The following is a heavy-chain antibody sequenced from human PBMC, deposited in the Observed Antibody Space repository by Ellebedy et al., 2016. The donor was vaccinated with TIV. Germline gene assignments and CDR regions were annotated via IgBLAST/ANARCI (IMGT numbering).Heavy chain of an antibody. J-gene: IGHJ4*02. CDR2: INPSGGST. D-gene: IGHD3-10*01. Sequence: ASVKVSCKASGYTFTSQYMHWVRQAPGQGLEWMGIINPSGGSTSYAQKFQGRVTMTGDTSTSTVYMELSSLKSEDTAVYYCARVSNSGLTARHYFDHWGQGTLVTVSS. CDR3: ARVSNSGLTARHYFDH. V-gene: IGHV1-46*01. CDR1: GYTFTSQY.